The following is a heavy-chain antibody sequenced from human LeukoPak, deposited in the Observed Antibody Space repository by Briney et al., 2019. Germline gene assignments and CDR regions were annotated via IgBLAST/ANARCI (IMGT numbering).Heavy chain of an antibody. CDR2: IYYSGST. V-gene: IGHV4-59*01. D-gene: IGHD1-14*01. Sequence: PSETLSLTCTVSGGSISSYYWSWIRQPPGKGLEWIGYIYYSGSTNYNPSLKSRVTISVDTSKNQLSLKLSSVTAADTAVYYCARGQAFGDPPPGNYGGQGTLVTVSS. CDR1: GGSISSYY. CDR3: ARGQAFGDPPPGNY. J-gene: IGHJ4*02.